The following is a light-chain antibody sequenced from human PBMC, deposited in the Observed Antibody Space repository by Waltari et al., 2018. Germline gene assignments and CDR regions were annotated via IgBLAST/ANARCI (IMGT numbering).Light chain of an antibody. CDR2: DDS. V-gene: IGLV3-1*01. CDR3: QTWDSTPSVV. Sequence: SYELTQTPSVSVSPGQKASISCSGDKLGDEYVCWYQQKSGQSPILVIYDDSKRPSGIPERFSGSHSGITATLTIIGTQAIDEADYYCQTWDSTPSVVFGGGTKLTVL. CDR1: KLGDEY. J-gene: IGLJ2*01.